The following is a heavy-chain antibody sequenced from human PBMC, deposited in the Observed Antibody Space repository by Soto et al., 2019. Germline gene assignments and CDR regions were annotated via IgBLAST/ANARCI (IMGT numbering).Heavy chain of an antibody. V-gene: IGHV1-69*13. D-gene: IGHD4-17*01. CDR2: IIPIFGTA. J-gene: IGHJ5*02. CDR3: ARFALRTTVVTGLWFDP. Sequence: ASVKVSCKASGGTFSSYAISWVRQAPGQGLEWMGGIIPIFGTANYAQKFQGRVTITADESTSTAYMELSSLRSEDTAVYYCARFALRTTVVTGLWFDPWGQGTLVTVSS. CDR1: GGTFSSYA.